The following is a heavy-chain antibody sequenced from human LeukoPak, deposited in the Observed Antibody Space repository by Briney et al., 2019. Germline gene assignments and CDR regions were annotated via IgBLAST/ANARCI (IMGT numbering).Heavy chain of an antibody. J-gene: IGHJ4*02. V-gene: IGHV4-39*01. CDR3: ARRGHYYDTSGYYYFDY. D-gene: IGHD3-22*01. CDR1: GGSISSYY. CDR2: TYYRGST. Sequence: PSETLSLTCTVSGGSISSYYWGWIRQPPGKGREWIGSTYYRGSTNDNPSLKSRVTISVGTSKNQFSLKLTSVTAADTAVYYCARRGHYYDTSGYYYFDYWGQGTLVTVSS.